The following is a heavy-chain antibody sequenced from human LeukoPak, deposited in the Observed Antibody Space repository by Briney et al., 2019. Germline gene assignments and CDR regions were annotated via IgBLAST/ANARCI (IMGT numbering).Heavy chain of an antibody. CDR2: ISGSGGST. V-gene: IGHV3-23*01. D-gene: IGHD2-15*01. CDR3: AKGLYCSGGSCYRDYYYYYGMDV. Sequence: GSLRLSCAASGFTFSSYAMSWVRQAPGKGLEWVSAISGSGGSTYYADSVKGRFTISRDNSKNTLYLQMNSLRAEDTAVYYCAKGLYCSGGSCYRDYYYYYGMDVWGQGTTVTVSS. CDR1: GFTFSSYA. J-gene: IGHJ6*02.